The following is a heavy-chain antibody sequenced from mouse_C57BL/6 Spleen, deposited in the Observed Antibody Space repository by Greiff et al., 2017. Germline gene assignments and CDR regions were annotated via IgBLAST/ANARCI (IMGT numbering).Heavy chain of an antibody. J-gene: IGHJ2*01. CDR2: IYPGSGST. V-gene: IGHV1-55*01. Sequence: QVQLQQPGAELVKPGASVKMSCKASGYTFTSYWITWVKQRPGQGLEWIGEIYPGSGSTNYNEKFKSKATLTVDTSSSTAYMQHSSLTSEDSAVXYCARSLYGYDPYYFDYWGQGTTLTVSS. D-gene: IGHD2-2*01. CDR3: ARSLYGYDPYYFDY. CDR1: GYTFTSYW.